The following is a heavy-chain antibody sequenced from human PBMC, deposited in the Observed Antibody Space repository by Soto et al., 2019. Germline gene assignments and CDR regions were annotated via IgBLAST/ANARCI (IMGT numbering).Heavy chain of an antibody. V-gene: IGHV1-18*01. CDR2: ISAYNGNT. J-gene: IGHJ4*02. CDR3: ARDSLFVVVPAAMLSGGDY. D-gene: IGHD2-2*01. CDR1: GYTFTSYG. Sequence: ASVKVSCKASGYTFTSYGISWVRQAPGQGLEWMGWISAYNGNTNYAQKLQGRVTMTTDTSTSTAYMELRSLRSGDTAVYYCARDSLFVVVPAAMLSGGDYWGQGTLVTVSS.